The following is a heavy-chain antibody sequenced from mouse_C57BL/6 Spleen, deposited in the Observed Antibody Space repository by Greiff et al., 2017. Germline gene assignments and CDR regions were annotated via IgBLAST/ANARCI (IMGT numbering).Heavy chain of an antibody. V-gene: IGHV7-1*01. CDR1: GFTFSDFY. CDR2: SRNKANDYTT. CDR3: AREADYDGRSLFDY. D-gene: IGHD2-4*01. J-gene: IGHJ2*01. Sequence: EVKLVESGGGLVQSGRSLRLSCATSGFTFSDFYMEWVRQAPGKGLEWIAASRNKANDYTTEYSASVKGRFIVSRDTSQSILYLQMNALRAEDTAIYYCAREADYDGRSLFDYWGQGTTLTVSS.